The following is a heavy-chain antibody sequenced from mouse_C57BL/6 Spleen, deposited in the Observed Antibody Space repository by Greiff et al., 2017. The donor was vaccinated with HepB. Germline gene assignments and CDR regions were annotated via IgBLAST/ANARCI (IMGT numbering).Heavy chain of an antibody. D-gene: IGHD2-5*01. V-gene: IGHV1-82*01. J-gene: IGHJ2*01. Sequence: QVQLQQSGPELVKPGASVKISCKASGYAFSSSWMNWVKQRPGKGLEWIGRIYPGDGDTNYNGKFKGKATLTADKSSSTAYMQLSSLTSEDSAVYFCARYAYYSNYLYYFDYGGQGTTLTVSS. CDR1: GYAFSSSW. CDR2: IYPGDGDT. CDR3: ARYAYYSNYLYYFDY.